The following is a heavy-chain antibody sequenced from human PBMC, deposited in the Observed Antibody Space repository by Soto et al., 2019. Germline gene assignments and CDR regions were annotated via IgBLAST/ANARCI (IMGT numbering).Heavy chain of an antibody. CDR3: ARDMAPLPRMGYFDY. V-gene: IGHV1-18*04. Sequence: ASVKVSCKTSGYTFTSHGISWVRWAPGRGLEWMGWISAYNGDTKYAQRVQDRVSMTTDTSTSTAYMELSSLRSEDTAVYYCARDMAPLPRMGYFDYWGQGTLVTVSS. CDR1: GYTFTSHG. J-gene: IGHJ4*02. D-gene: IGHD3-10*01. CDR2: ISAYNGDT.